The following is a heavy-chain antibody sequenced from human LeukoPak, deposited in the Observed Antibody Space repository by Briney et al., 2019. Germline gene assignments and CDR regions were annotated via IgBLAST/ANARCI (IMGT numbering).Heavy chain of an antibody. V-gene: IGHV3-23*01. CDR3: AKVYYDYVWGSYYFDY. Sequence: PGGSLRLSXAASGFTFSSYSMSWVRQAPGKGLEWVSAISGSGGSTYYADSVKGRFTISRDNARDTLYLQMNSLRAEDTAVYYCAKVYYDYVWGSYYFDYWGQGTLVTVSS. CDR1: GFTFSSYS. D-gene: IGHD3-16*01. J-gene: IGHJ4*02. CDR2: ISGSGGST.